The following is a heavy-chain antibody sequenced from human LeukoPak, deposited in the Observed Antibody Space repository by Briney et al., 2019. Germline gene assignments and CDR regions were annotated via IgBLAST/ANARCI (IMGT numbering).Heavy chain of an antibody. CDR1: GFTFSNYS. D-gene: IGHD5-12*01. Sequence: GGSLRLSCAASGFTFSNYSMNWVRQAPGKGLEWVSSISSSSSYIYYADSVKGRSTISRDNSKNSLSLQMNSLRAEDTAVYYCARGPSGYHNTGGQGTLVTVSS. J-gene: IGHJ4*02. CDR3: ARGPSGYHNT. CDR2: ISSSSSYI. V-gene: IGHV3-21*06.